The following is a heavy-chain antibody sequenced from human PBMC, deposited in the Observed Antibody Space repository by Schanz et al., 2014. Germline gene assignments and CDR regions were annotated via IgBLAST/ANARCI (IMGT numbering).Heavy chain of an antibody. CDR1: GYTFTSYG. Sequence: QVQLVQSGTEVKKPGASVKVSCKASGYTFTSYGVSWVRQAPGQGLEWMGWISTYTGNTNYAQRLQDRVTMTTDTSTSPAFMALRTLPSDDTSLYYCARNVIATGRAFDLWGPGTMVTVS. J-gene: IGHJ3*01. CDR2: ISTYTGNT. V-gene: IGHV1-18*04. D-gene: IGHD6-13*01. CDR3: ARNVIATGRAFDL.